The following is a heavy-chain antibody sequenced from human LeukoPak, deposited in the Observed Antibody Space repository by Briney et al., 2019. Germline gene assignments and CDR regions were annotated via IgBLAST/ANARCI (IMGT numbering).Heavy chain of an antibody. V-gene: IGHV1-2*02. CDR1: GYTFTGYY. Sequence: LVASVEVSCKASGYTFTGYYMHWVRQAPGQGLEWMGWINPNSGGTNYAQKFQGRVTMTRDTSISTAYMELSRLRSDDTAVYYCARDLIAAAGEGFDYWGQGTLVTVSS. D-gene: IGHD6-13*01. CDR2: INPNSGGT. J-gene: IGHJ4*02. CDR3: ARDLIAAAGEGFDY.